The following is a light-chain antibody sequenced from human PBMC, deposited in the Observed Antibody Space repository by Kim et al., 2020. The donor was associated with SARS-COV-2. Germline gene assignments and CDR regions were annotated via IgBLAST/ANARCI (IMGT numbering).Light chain of an antibody. V-gene: IGKV1-5*01. CDR2: DAS. Sequence: SAPVDDGATITCPARQSIRNWLAWYQQKPRKAPKVLISDASSLESGVPSRFSGSGSGTEFTLTISSLQPDDFATYYCQQYSYYWTFGQGTKVDIK. CDR3: QQYSYYWT. J-gene: IGKJ1*01. CDR1: QSIRNW.